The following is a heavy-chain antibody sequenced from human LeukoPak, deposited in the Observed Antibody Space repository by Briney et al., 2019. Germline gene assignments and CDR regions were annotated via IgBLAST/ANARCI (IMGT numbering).Heavy chain of an antibody. J-gene: IGHJ4*02. CDR1: GGFFNCFY. CDR3: ASCVGSQWLSWGHYFDY. D-gene: IGHD6-19*01. Sequence: PSETLSLTCAVYGGFFNCFYWSWIRQPPGKGLEWIGEINHSGSTTYNASLNSRITISADASKNQFSLSLSSLTPADTDVYYLASCVGSQWLSWGHYFDYWGQGTLVTVSS. CDR2: INHSGST. V-gene: IGHV4-34*01.